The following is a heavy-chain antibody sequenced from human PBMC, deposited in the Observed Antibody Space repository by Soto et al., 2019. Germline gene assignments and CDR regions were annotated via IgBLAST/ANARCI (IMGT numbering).Heavy chain of an antibody. Sequence: PGGSLRLSCAASGFTFSSYWMSWVRQAPGKGLEWVSAISGSGASTHYADSVKGRFTISRDNSKNTLYLQMTSLRADDTALYYCAKTRNPSPFDYWGQGTLVTVSS. CDR2: ISGSGAST. CDR1: GFTFSSYW. J-gene: IGHJ4*02. V-gene: IGHV3-23*01. CDR3: AKTRNPSPFDY.